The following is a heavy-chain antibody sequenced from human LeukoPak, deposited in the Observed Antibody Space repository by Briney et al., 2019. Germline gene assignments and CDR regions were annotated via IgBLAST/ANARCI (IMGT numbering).Heavy chain of an antibody. V-gene: IGHV3-48*03. Sequence: GSLRLSCVASGFTISPYEMSWVRHAPGKGLEWVSYISSGGTSIYTTDSVRGRFTISRDNAKNSLFLQMDSLRAEDTALYYCTRGRLAASGLMDVWGQGTTVIVSS. CDR2: ISSGGTSI. CDR1: GFTISPYE. D-gene: IGHD2-15*01. J-gene: IGHJ6*02. CDR3: TRGRLAASGLMDV.